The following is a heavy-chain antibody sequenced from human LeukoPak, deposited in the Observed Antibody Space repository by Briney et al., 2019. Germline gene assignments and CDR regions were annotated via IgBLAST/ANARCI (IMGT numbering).Heavy chain of an antibody. CDR3: ARGSSIRGHYYGLDV. V-gene: IGHV6-1*01. J-gene: IGHJ6*02. D-gene: IGHD6-6*01. Sequence: SQTLSLTCAISGDSVSSNSAAWNWIRQSPSRGLEWLGRTYYRSRWYSDYGVSVKSRITINPDTSKNQFSLQLSSVTPEDTAVYFCARGSSIRGHYYGLDVWGQGTTVTVSS. CDR2: TYYRSRWYS. CDR1: GDSVSSNSAA.